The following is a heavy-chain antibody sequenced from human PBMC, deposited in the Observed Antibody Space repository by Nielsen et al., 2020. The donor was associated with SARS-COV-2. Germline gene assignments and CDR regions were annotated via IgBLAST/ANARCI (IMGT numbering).Heavy chain of an antibody. CDR1: GYTFTSYA. V-gene: IGHV1-18*01. CDR2: INAYSGNT. CDR3: ARVTVSGGATDY. Sequence: ASVKVSCKASGYTFTSYAMNWVRQAPGQGLEWMGWINAYSGNTNYAQNLQGRVTMTTDTSTRTAYMELRSLGSDDTAMYYCARVTVSGGATDYWGQGTLVTVSS. J-gene: IGHJ4*02. D-gene: IGHD3-16*01.